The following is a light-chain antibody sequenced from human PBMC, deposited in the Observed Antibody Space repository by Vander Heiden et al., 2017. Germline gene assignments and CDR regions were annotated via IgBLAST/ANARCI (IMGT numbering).Light chain of an antibody. CDR1: QNSSHF. Sequence: QNSSHFSAWYQQKPGKAPQLLLSTSSKLQGGVPSRFSGSGSGTDFTLTISSLQPEDFATYYCQQRYTNPVTFGGGTRVEIK. V-gene: IGKV1-39*01. J-gene: IGKJ4*01. CDR3: QQRYTNPVT. CDR2: TSS.